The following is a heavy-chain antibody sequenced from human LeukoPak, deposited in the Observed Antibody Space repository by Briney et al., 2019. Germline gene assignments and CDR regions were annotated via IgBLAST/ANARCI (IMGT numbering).Heavy chain of an antibody. Sequence: ASVKVSCKVSGYTLTELSMHWVRQDPGKGLEWMGGFDPEDGETIYAQKFQGRVTMTEDTSTDTAYMELSSLRSEDTAVYYCATPTVVVVAASRAFDIWGQGTMVTVSS. V-gene: IGHV1-24*01. CDR1: GYTLTELS. CDR2: FDPEDGET. CDR3: ATPTVVVVAASRAFDI. J-gene: IGHJ3*02. D-gene: IGHD2-15*01.